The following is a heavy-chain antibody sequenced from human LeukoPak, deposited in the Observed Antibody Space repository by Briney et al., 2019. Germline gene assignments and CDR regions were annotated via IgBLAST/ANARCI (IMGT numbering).Heavy chain of an antibody. CDR1: GGSITNNHYY. Sequence: SETLSHTCVVSGGSITNNHYYWGWIRQPPGKGLVWIGSSHYSRNRHYDAALRSRVTISADTSKTQFTLEMTSVTAAHTAVYCCAGHLVIDNGYVRYWGQGTLVTVSS. J-gene: IGHJ4*02. CDR3: AGHLVIDNGYVRY. CDR2: SHYSRNR. V-gene: IGHV4-39*01. D-gene: IGHD5-12*01.